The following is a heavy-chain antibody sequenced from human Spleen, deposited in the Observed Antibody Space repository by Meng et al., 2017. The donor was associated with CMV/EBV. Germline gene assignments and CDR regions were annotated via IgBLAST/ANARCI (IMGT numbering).Heavy chain of an antibody. CDR1: SISSRHYY. D-gene: IGHD5-12*01. J-gene: IGHJ4*02. CDR3: ARGAPPPSYSGYDSGFDY. CDR2: IYYSGRT. Sequence: SISSRHYYWGWIRQPPGKGLAWIGSIYYSGRTYYNSSLKSRVTISVDTSKNQFSLRLTSVTPEDTAVYYCARGAPPPSYSGYDSGFDYWGQGTLVTVSS. V-gene: IGHV4-39*01.